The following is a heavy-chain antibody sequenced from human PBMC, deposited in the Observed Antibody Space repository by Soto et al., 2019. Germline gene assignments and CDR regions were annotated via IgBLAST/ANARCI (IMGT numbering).Heavy chain of an antibody. Sequence: PGGSLRLSCAASGFTFSSYSMNWVRQAPGKELEWVSYISSSSSTIYYADSVKGRFTISRDNAKNSLYLQMNSLRAEDTAVYYCARDGITYYYGSGSYSFDYWGQGTLVTVSS. D-gene: IGHD3-10*01. CDR2: ISSSSSTI. CDR3: ARDGITYYYGSGSYSFDY. J-gene: IGHJ4*02. CDR1: GFTFSSYS. V-gene: IGHV3-48*01.